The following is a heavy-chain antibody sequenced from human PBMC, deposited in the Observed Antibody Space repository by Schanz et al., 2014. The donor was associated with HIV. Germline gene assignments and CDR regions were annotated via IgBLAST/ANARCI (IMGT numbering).Heavy chain of an antibody. J-gene: IGHJ6*02. CDR3: ASGRRSGIGWRMDV. V-gene: IGHV1-69*06. D-gene: IGHD6-19*01. CDR1: GGTFSNYA. Sequence: QVQLVQSGAEVKMPGSSVKVSCKASGGTFSNYAMTWVRQAPGQGLEWMAGIIPIIGTADYAQKFQGRVTITADKSTSTAYMEMRGLRFEDTAVYYCASGRRSGIGWRMDVWGQGTTVSVSS. CDR2: IIPIIGTA.